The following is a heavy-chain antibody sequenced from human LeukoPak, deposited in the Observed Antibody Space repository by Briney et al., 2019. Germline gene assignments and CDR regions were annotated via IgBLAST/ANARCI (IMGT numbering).Heavy chain of an antibody. J-gene: IGHJ3*02. D-gene: IGHD6-6*01. Sequence: SETLSLTCAVYGVSFSGYYWSWIRQPPGKGLEWIGEINHSGSTNYNPSHKSRVTISVDTSKNQFSLKLSSVTAADTAVYYCARIAARRRDAFDIWGQGTMVTVSS. CDR2: INHSGST. CDR1: GVSFSGYY. V-gene: IGHV4-34*01. CDR3: ARIAARRRDAFDI.